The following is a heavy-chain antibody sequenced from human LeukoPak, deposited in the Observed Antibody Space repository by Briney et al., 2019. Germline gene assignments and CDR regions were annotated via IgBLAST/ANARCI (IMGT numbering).Heavy chain of an antibody. D-gene: IGHD1-26*01. V-gene: IGHV4-39*01. Sequence: TSETLSLTCTVSGGSISSSSYSWGWIRQPPGKGLEWIGSIYYSGSTYYNPSLKSRVTISVDTSKNQFSLKLSSVTAADTAVYYCARQEHEDFDYWGQGTLVTVSS. CDR1: GGSISSSSYS. J-gene: IGHJ4*02. CDR3: ARQEHEDFDY. CDR2: IYYSGST.